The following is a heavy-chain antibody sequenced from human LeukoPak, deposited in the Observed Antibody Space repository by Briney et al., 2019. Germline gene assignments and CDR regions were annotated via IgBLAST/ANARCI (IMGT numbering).Heavy chain of an antibody. CDR2: IIPIYGTP. V-gene: IGHV1-69*05. CDR1: GGTLSGYA. J-gene: IGHJ5*02. D-gene: IGHD7-27*01. Sequence: SVKVSCKASGGTLSGYAISWVRQAPGQGLEWMGGIIPIYGTPHSAQKFQGRVTITTDESTSTAFMDLSSLRSEDTAVYYCARDTAKTGDTNWFDPWGQGTLVTVSS. CDR3: ARDTAKTGDTNWFDP.